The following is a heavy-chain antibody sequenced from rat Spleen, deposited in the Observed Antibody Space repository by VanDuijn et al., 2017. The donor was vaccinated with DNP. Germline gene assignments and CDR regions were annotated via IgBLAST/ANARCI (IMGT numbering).Heavy chain of an antibody. V-gene: IGHV2-27*01. CDR1: GFSLTNYH. CDR2: IWSGGSR. CDR3: ARFPPGYNSYRDWHLDF. J-gene: IGHJ1*01. Sequence: QVQLKESGPDLVQPSQTLSLTCTVSGFSLTNYHVHWVRQPPGKGLEWIGAIWSGGSRDYNSALKSRLTISRDTSKSQVFLKMNSLQTEDTAMYSCARFPPGYNSYRDWHLDFWGPGTMVTVSS. D-gene: IGHD1-4*01.